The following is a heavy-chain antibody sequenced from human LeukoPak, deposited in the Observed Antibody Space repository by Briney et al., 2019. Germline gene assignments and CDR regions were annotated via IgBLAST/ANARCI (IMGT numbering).Heavy chain of an antibody. Sequence: SETLSLTCAVYGGSFSDYYWRWIRQPPGKGLEWIGEINHSGSTNYNPSLKSRVTISVDTSKNQFSLKLSSVTAADTAVYYCAREYDSSGFDAFDIWGQGTMVTVSS. V-gene: IGHV4-34*01. D-gene: IGHD3-22*01. J-gene: IGHJ3*02. CDR2: INHSGST. CDR3: AREYDSSGFDAFDI. CDR1: GGSFSDYY.